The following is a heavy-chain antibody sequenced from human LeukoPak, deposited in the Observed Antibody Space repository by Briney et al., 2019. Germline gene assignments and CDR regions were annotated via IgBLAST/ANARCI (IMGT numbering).Heavy chain of an antibody. V-gene: IGHV1-69*13. D-gene: IGHD2-2*01. CDR1: GGTFSSYT. CDR2: IIPIFGTA. CDR3: AQYCSSTSCYDYYGMDV. Sequence: SVKVSCKASGGTFSSYTISWVRPAPGQGLEWMGGIIPIFGTANYAQKFQGRVTITADESTSTAYMELSSLRSEDTAVYYCAQYCSSTSCYDYYGMDVWGQGTTVTVSS. J-gene: IGHJ6*02.